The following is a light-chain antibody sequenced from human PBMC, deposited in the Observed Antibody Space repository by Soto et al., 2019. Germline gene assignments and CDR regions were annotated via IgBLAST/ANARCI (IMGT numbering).Light chain of an antibody. V-gene: IGKV3-11*01. CDR2: DVS. Sequence: EIVLTQSPATLSLSPGERATLSCRASQSVNNYLAWYQQRPVQAPRLLIYDVSNRATGIPASFSGSGSGTNFTLTISSLEPEDAAVYFFQQRRNWPWLTFGGGTRVEIK. CDR3: QQRRNWPWLT. J-gene: IGKJ4*01. CDR1: QSVNNY.